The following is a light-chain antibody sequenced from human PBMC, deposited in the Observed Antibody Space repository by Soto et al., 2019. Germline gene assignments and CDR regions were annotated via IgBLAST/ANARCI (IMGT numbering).Light chain of an antibody. Sequence: EIVMTQSPATLSVSPGERATLSCRASQSVSSNLAWYQQKPGQAPRLLIYGASTRATGIPARFSGSGSGTAFTITNSTRKSEDFAVYYCQQYYNWPPYTLGQWNKLEIK. CDR1: QSVSSN. J-gene: IGKJ2*01. V-gene: IGKV3-15*01. CDR3: QQYYNWPPYT. CDR2: GAS.